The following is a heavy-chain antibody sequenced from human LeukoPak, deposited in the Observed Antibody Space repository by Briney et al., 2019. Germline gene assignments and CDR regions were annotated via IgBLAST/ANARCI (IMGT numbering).Heavy chain of an antibody. CDR1: GGSISSSSYY. CDR3: ARGPNTAGNYRAFDL. J-gene: IGHJ3*01. Sequence: SETLSLTCTVSGGSISSSSYYWGWIRQPPGKGLEWIGSIYYSGSTYYNPSLKSRVTISVDTSKNQFSLKLSSVTTADTAVYYCARGPNTAGNYRAFDLWGQGTKVTVSS. V-gene: IGHV4-39*07. CDR2: IYYSGST. D-gene: IGHD4-11*01.